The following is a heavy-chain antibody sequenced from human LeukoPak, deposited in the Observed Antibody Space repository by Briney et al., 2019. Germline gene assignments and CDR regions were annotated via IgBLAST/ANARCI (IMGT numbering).Heavy chain of an antibody. J-gene: IGHJ4*02. CDR2: ISSSSSYI. V-gene: IGHV3-21*01. Sequence: RSGGSLRLSCAASGFTFSSYAMHWVRQAPGKGLEWVSSISSSSSYIYYADSVKGRFTISRDNAKNSLYLQMNSLRAEDTAVYYCARDRGYSGYGGDYWGQGTLVTVSS. D-gene: IGHD5-12*01. CDR1: GFTFSSYA. CDR3: ARDRGYSGYGGDY.